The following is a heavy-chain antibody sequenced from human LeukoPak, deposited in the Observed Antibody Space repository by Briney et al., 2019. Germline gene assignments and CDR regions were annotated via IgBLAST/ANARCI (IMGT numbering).Heavy chain of an antibody. CDR3: ATYSSLNRREFQY. V-gene: IGHV3-11*01. Sequence: GGSLRLSCAASGFTFSDFYMSWVRQAPGKGLEWTSYIGKNGNLVDYADSVKGRFTVSRDNTKNLMFLQMNSLRAEDTAVYYCATYSSLNRREFQYWGQGTLLTVSS. J-gene: IGHJ1*01. CDR1: GFTFSDFY. D-gene: IGHD3-22*01. CDR2: IGKNGNLV.